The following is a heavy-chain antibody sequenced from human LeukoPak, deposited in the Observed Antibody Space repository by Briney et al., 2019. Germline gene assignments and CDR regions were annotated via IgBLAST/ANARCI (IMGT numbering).Heavy chain of an antibody. D-gene: IGHD3-10*01. J-gene: IGHJ5*02. V-gene: IGHV3-23*01. CDR3: AKDGRTYYYVSGSYFGWFDP. Sequence: GGSLRLSCAASGFTFSSYAMSWVRQAPGKGLEWVSCISGSGDITYSADSVKGRFTISRHNSKNTVYLQMNSLRLQDTAVFYCAKDGRTYYYVSGSYFGWFDPWGQGTLVTVSS. CDR1: GFTFSSYA. CDR2: ISGSGDIT.